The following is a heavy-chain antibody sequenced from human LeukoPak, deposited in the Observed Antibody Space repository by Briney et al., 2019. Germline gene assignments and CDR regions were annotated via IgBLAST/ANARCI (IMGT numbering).Heavy chain of an antibody. CDR3: ARSGYSGYDSRYYYYYGMDV. CDR1: GYTFTSYG. D-gene: IGHD5-12*01. V-gene: IGHV1-18*04. CDR2: ISAYNGNT. Sequence: ASVKVSCKASGYTFTSYGISRVRQAPGQGLEWMGWISAYNGNTNYAQKLQGRVTMTTDTSTSTAYMELRSLRSDDTAVYYCARSGYSGYDSRYYYYYGMDVWGKGTTVTVSS. J-gene: IGHJ6*04.